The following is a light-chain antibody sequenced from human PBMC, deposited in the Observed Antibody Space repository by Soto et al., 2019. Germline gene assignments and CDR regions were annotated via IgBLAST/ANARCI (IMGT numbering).Light chain of an antibody. Sequence: DIQMTQSPSSLSASVGDRVTITCRASQIISNYLNWYQQKPGKAPKLLIYAASSLQGGVPSRFSGSGSGTDFTLIISSLQPEDFATYYCQQSYSTPPWTFGQGTKVEIK. J-gene: IGKJ1*01. CDR3: QQSYSTPPWT. V-gene: IGKV1-39*01. CDR1: QIISNY. CDR2: AAS.